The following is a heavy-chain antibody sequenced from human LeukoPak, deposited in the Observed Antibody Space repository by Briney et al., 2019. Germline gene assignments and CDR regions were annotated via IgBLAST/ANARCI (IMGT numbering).Heavy chain of an antibody. D-gene: IGHD3-16*02. Sequence: ASVKVSCKASGYTFISYFMHWVRQAPGQGLEWMGIINPSGGSATYTQNFQGRVTMTRDTSTSTFYMELSSLRSEDTAVYYCARRSNIVTHDYYGMDVWGQGTTVTVSS. V-gene: IGHV1-46*01. CDR2: INPSGGSA. CDR3: ARRSNIVTHDYYGMDV. CDR1: GYTFISYF. J-gene: IGHJ6*02.